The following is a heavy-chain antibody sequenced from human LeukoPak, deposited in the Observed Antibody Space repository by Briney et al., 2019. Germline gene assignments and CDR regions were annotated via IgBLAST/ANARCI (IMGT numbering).Heavy chain of an antibody. Sequence: ASVKVSCKASGYTFTGYYMHWVRQAPGQGLEWMGWINPNSGGTNYAQKFQGRVTMTRDTSISTAYMELSRLRSDDTAVYYCARVRSGGVQFDCWGQGTLVTVSS. CDR3: ARVRSGGVQFDC. CDR1: GYTFTGYY. D-gene: IGHD3-16*01. J-gene: IGHJ4*02. V-gene: IGHV1-2*02. CDR2: INPNSGGT.